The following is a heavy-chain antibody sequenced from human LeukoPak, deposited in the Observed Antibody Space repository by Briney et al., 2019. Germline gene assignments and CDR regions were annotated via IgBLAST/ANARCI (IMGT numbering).Heavy chain of an antibody. J-gene: IGHJ4*02. D-gene: IGHD3-3*01. V-gene: IGHV4-34*01. CDR1: GGSFSGYY. Sequence: SETLSLTCAVYGGSFSGYYWRWIRQPPGKGLEWIGEINHSGSTNYNPSLKSRVTISVDTSKNQFALKLSSVTAADTAVYYCARGSEYDFWSGYYGWGQGTLVTVAS. CDR3: ARGSEYDFWSGYYG. CDR2: INHSGST.